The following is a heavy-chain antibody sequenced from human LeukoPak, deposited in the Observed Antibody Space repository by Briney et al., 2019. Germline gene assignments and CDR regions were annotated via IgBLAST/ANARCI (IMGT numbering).Heavy chain of an antibody. CDR1: GGSFSGYY. J-gene: IGHJ4*02. D-gene: IGHD3-16*02. Sequence: SETLSLTCAVYGGSFSGYYWSWIRQPPGKGLEWIGEINHSGSTNYNPSLKGRVTISVDTSKNQFSLKLSSVTAADTAVYYCARLGPHDYVWGSYLRSRAAFDYWGQGTLVTVSS. CDR2: INHSGST. CDR3: ARLGPHDYVWGSYLRSRAAFDY. V-gene: IGHV4-34*01.